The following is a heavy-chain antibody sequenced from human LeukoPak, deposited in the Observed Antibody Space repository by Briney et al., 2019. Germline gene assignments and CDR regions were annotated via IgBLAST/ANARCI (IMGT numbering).Heavy chain of an antibody. Sequence: PGGSLRLSCAASGLTISSYSMNWVRQAPGKGLQWVSYISSSSSTTYYADSVKGRFTISRDNAKNSLYLQMNSLRAEDTALYYCARGRMVRGVIHYYYYMDVWGKGTTVTVSS. CDR3: ARGRMVRGVIHYYYYMDV. V-gene: IGHV3-48*04. CDR1: GLTISSYS. D-gene: IGHD3-10*01. CDR2: ISSSSSTT. J-gene: IGHJ6*03.